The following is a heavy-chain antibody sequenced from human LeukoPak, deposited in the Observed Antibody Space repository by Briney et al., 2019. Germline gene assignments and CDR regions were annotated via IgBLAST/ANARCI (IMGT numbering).Heavy chain of an antibody. CDR1: GFTFSTYA. D-gene: IGHD3-9*01. CDR3: AKTVRLRYFDWLFPYFDY. V-gene: IGHV3-23*01. J-gene: IGHJ4*02. CDR2: IRVSGANT. Sequence: GRSLRLSCAASGFTFSTYAMSWARHPPTRGWEWVSAIRVSGANTYYADSVKGRLTISRDNSKNTLYLQINSLRCKERAVYYCAKTVRLRYFDWLFPYFDYWGQGTLVTVSS.